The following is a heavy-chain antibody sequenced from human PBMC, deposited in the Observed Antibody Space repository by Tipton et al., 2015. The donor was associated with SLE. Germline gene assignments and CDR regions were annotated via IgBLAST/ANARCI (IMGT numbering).Heavy chain of an antibody. J-gene: IGHJ5*02. V-gene: IGHV3-30*03. CDR3: VRGKAEYST. CDR1: GFTFSNYG. D-gene: IGHD6-6*01. Sequence: SLRLSCAASGFTFSNYGMHWVRQAPGKGLEWVAVISYDGSNKYYADSVKGRFTISRDNSKNTLYLQMNSLRAEDTAVYYCVRGKAEYSTWGQGTLVTVSS. CDR2: ISYDGSNK.